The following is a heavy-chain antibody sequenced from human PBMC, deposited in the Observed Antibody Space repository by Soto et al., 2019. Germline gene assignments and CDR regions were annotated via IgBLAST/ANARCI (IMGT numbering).Heavy chain of an antibody. CDR3: ARGLRWFYYYGMDV. Sequence: TSETLSLTCTVSGGSFTTYYWTWIRQPPGKGLEWIGYIYYIGSTTYNPSLQSRVTISVDTSKNQFSLKLNSVTAADTAVYYCARGLRWFYYYGMDVWGQGTTVTVSS. V-gene: IGHV4-59*01. CDR1: GGSFTTYY. J-gene: IGHJ6*02. CDR2: IYYIGST. D-gene: IGHD4-17*01.